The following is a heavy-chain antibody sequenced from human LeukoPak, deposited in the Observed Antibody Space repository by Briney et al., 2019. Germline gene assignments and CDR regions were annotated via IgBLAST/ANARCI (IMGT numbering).Heavy chain of an antibody. V-gene: IGHV3-23*01. Sequence: GGSLRLSCAASGFTFSSYAMSWVRQAPGKGLEWVSAISGSGGSTYYADSVKGRFTISRDNSKNTLYLQMNSLRAEDTAVYYCAKPIPGYQLPHYYYYMDVWGKGTTVTVSS. J-gene: IGHJ6*03. CDR2: ISGSGGST. CDR1: GFTFSSYA. D-gene: IGHD2-2*01. CDR3: AKPIPGYQLPHYYYYMDV.